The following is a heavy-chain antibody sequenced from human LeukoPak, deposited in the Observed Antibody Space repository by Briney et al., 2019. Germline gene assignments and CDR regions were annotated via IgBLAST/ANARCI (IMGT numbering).Heavy chain of an antibody. CDR2: ISGSGGST. J-gene: IGHJ5*02. CDR3: AKRSIVVVLAARFNWFDP. Sequence: QPGGSLRLSCAASGFTFSSYAMSWVRQAPGKGLEWVSAISGSGGSTYYADSVKGRFTISRDNSKNTLYLQMNSLRAEDTAVYYCAKRSIVVVLAARFNWFDPWGQGTLVTVSS. CDR1: GFTFSSYA. D-gene: IGHD2-2*01. V-gene: IGHV3-23*01.